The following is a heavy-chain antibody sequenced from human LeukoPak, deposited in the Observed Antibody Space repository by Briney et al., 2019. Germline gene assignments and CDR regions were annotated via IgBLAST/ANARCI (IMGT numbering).Heavy chain of an antibody. CDR1: GLTFSSYW. CDR3: ARDLDGSGSYHWFDP. Sequence: GWSLRLSCAASGLTFSSYWMHWVRQAPGEGLMWVSRINGDGSSTTYADSVKGRFTISRDNAENTLYLQMNSLRAEDTAVYFCARDLDGSGSYHWFDPWGQGTLVTVSS. V-gene: IGHV3-74*01. CDR2: INGDGSST. D-gene: IGHD3-10*01. J-gene: IGHJ5*02.